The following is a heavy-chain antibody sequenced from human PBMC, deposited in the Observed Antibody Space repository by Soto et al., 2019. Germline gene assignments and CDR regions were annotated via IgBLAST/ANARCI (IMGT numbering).Heavy chain of an antibody. CDR3: ANGGGWQLVRAGGFDY. CDR2: ISYDGSNK. CDR1: GFTFSSYG. D-gene: IGHD6-6*01. J-gene: IGHJ4*02. Sequence: QVQLVESGGGVVQPGRSLRLSCAASGFTFSSYGMHWVRQAPGKGLEWVAVISYDGSNKYYADSVKGRFTISRDNSKNTLYLQMNSLRAEDTAVYYCANGGGWQLVRAGGFDYWGQGTLVTVSS. V-gene: IGHV3-30*18.